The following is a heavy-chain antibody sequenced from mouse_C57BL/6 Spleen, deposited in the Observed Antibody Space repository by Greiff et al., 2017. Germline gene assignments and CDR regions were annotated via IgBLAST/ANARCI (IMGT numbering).Heavy chain of an antibody. CDR2: IHPNSGST. CDR3: AIITTVVARGY. J-gene: IGHJ2*01. D-gene: IGHD1-1*01. CDR1: GYTFTSYW. Sequence: QVQLQQPGAELVKPGASVKLSCKASGYTFTSYWMHWVKQRPGQGLEWIGMIHPNSGSTNYNEKFKSKATLTVDKSSSTAYMQLSSLTSVDSAVYYCAIITTVVARGYWGQGTTLTVSS. V-gene: IGHV1-64*01.